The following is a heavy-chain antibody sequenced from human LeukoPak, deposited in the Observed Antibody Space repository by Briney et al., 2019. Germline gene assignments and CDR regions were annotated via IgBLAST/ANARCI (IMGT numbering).Heavy chain of an antibody. V-gene: IGHV4-4*02. D-gene: IGHD2-2*01. J-gene: IGHJ4*02. CDR2: IFHSGST. CDR3: ARSPTKRVPEDY. Sequence: SETLSLTCAVSSGSIFSGNWWSWVRQPPGKGLEWIGQIFHSGSTSYSPSLKSRVTISMDKSKNQFSLRLTSVTAADTAVYYCARSPTKRVPEDYWGQGTLVTVSS. CDR1: SGSIFSGNW.